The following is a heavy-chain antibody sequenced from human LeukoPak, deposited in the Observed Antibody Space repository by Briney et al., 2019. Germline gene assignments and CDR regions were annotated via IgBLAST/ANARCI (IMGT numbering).Heavy chain of an antibody. CDR1: GYTFTSYG. CDR2: ISAYNGNT. J-gene: IGHJ6*03. V-gene: IGHV1-18*01. CDR3: ARGYGRITIFGVVLYYYYMDV. Sequence: ASVKVSCKASGYTFTSYGISWVRQAPGQGLEWMGWISAYNGNTNYAQKLQGRVTMTTDTSTSTAYCELRSLRSADTAVYYCARGYGRITIFGVVLYYYYMDVWGKGTTVTVSS. D-gene: IGHD3-3*01.